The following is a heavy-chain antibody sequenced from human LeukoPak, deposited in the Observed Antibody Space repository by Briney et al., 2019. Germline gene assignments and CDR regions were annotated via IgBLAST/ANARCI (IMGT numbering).Heavy chain of an antibody. V-gene: IGHV3-11*01. CDR3: ARESYSSGWYFAFDI. J-gene: IGHJ3*02. D-gene: IGHD6-19*01. CDR1: GFTFSDYY. Sequence: PGGSLRLSCAATGFTFSDYYMSWIRQAPGKGLEWVSYISSSGSTIYYADSVKGRFTISRDNAKNSLYLQMNSLGAEDTAVYYCARESYSSGWYFAFDIWGQGTMVTVSS. CDR2: ISSSGSTI.